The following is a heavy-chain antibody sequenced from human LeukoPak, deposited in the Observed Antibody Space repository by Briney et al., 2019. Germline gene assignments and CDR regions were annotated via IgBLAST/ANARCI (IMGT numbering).Heavy chain of an antibody. CDR1: GGSFSGYY. V-gene: IGHV4-34*01. D-gene: IGHD3-22*01. CDR2: INYSGST. Sequence: SLTLSLTCAVYGGSFSGYYWSWIRQPPGKGLEWIGEINYSGSTNYSPSLKSRVTISVDTSKNQFSLKLSSVTAADTAVYYCASLWSYYYDSSGYLGNDYWGQGTLVTVSS. J-gene: IGHJ4*02. CDR3: ASLWSYYYDSSGYLGNDY.